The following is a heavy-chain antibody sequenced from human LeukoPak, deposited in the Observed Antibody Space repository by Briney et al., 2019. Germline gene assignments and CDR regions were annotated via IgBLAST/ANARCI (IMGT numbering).Heavy chain of an antibody. CDR2: IYWDDDK. CDR1: GFSLSTSGVG. CDR3: AHRLGGDYVFRY. V-gene: IGHV2-5*02. Sequence: SGPTLVKPTQTLTLTCTFSGFSLSTSGVGVGWIRQPPGKALEWLALIYWDDDKRYSPSLKSGLTITKDTSKNQVVLTMTNMVPVDTATYYCAHRLGGDYVFRYWGQGTLVTVSS. J-gene: IGHJ4*02. D-gene: IGHD4-17*01.